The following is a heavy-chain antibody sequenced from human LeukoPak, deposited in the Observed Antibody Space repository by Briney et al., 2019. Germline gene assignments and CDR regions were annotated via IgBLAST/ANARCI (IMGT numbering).Heavy chain of an antibody. CDR1: GYTFSSYW. CDR3: ARAPTSLSNPYYFDY. Sequence: GESLKISCKGSGYTFSSYWIGWVRQMPGKGLEWMGIIYPGDFDTRYSPSFQGQVTISADKSISTAYLQWSRLQASDTAMYYCARAPTSLSNPYYFDYWGQGTPVTVSS. D-gene: IGHD2/OR15-2a*01. CDR2: IYPGDFDT. V-gene: IGHV5-51*01. J-gene: IGHJ4*02.